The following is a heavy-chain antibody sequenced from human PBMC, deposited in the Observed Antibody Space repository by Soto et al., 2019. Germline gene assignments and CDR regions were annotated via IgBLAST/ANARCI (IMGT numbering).Heavy chain of an antibody. Sequence: GESLKISCKGSGYSFTSYWIGWVRQMPGKGLEWMGIIYPGDSDTRYSPSFQGQVTISADKSISTAYLQWSSLKASDTAMYYCARHVRHYYDSSGYSPPDYWGQGTLVTVSS. CDR3: ARHVRHYYDSSGYSPPDY. CDR2: IYPGDSDT. V-gene: IGHV5-51*01. J-gene: IGHJ4*02. D-gene: IGHD3-22*01. CDR1: GYSFTSYW.